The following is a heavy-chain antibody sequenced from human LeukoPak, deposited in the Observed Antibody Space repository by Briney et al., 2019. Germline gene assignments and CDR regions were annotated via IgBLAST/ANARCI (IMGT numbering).Heavy chain of an antibody. Sequence: GASVTVSCKASGYTFTSYAMNWVRQAPGQGLEWMGWINTNTGNPTYAQGFTGRFVFSLDTSVSTAYLQISSLKAEDTAVYYCARDAYSTYYYDSSATLYWGQGTLVTVSS. CDR1: GYTFTSYA. J-gene: IGHJ4*02. CDR2: INTNTGNP. V-gene: IGHV7-4-1*02. CDR3: ARDAYSTYYYDSSATLY. D-gene: IGHD3-22*01.